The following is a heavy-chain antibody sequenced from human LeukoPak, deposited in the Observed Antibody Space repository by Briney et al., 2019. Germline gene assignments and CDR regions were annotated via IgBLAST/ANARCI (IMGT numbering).Heavy chain of an antibody. CDR3: ARPYSYCGGDCPSWAFDI. CDR2: INPNSGGT. CDR1: GYTFTGYY. V-gene: IGHV1-2*06. Sequence: ASVKVSCKASGYTFTGYYMHWVRQAPGQGLEWVGRINPNSGGTNYAQKFQGRVTMTRDTSISTAYMELSRLRSDDTAVYYCARPYSYCGGDCPSWAFDIWGQGTMVTVSS. J-gene: IGHJ3*02. D-gene: IGHD2-21*02.